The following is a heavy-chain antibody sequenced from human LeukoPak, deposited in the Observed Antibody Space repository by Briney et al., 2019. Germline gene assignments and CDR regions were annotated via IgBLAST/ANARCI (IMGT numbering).Heavy chain of an antibody. CDR3: TRDYLTAAGSDAFDI. D-gene: IGHD6-13*01. CDR1: GYTLTELS. Sequence: GASVKVSCKVSGYTLTELSMPWVRQAPGKGLEWMGGFDPEDGETIYAQKFQGRVTMTEDTSTTTAYMDLRSLRSDDTAVYYCTRDYLTAAGSDAFDIWGQGTMVTVSS. CDR2: FDPEDGET. V-gene: IGHV1-24*01. J-gene: IGHJ3*02.